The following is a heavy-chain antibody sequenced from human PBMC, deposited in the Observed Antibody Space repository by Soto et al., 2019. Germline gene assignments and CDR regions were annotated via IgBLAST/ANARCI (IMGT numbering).Heavy chain of an antibody. Sequence: GGSLRLSCAASGFTFSSYAMHWVRQAPGKGLEWVAVISYDGSNKYYADSVKGRFTISRDNSKNTLYLQMNSLRAEDTAVYYCARDLTGTTLISYYGMDVWGQGTTVTVSS. J-gene: IGHJ6*02. CDR2: ISYDGSNK. V-gene: IGHV3-30-3*01. CDR1: GFTFSSYA. CDR3: ARDLTGTTLISYYGMDV. D-gene: IGHD1-7*01.